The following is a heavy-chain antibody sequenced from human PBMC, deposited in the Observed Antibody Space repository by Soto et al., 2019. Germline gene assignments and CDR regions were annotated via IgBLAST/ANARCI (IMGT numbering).Heavy chain of an antibody. CDR3: ASTPRGGRTYYYDSSGPMDY. Sequence: SVKVSCKASGGTFSSYAISWVRQAPGQGLEWMGGIIPIFGTANYAQKFQGRVTITADESTSTAYMELSSLRSEDTAVYYCASTPRGGRTYYYDSSGPMDYWGQGTLVTVSS. CDR1: GGTFSSYA. V-gene: IGHV1-69*13. D-gene: IGHD3-22*01. J-gene: IGHJ4*02. CDR2: IIPIFGTA.